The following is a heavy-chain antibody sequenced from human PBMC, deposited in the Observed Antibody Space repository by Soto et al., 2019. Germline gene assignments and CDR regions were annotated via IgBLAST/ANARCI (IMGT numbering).Heavy chain of an antibody. CDR1: GGTFSSYA. J-gene: IGHJ4*02. CDR2: IIPIFGTA. D-gene: IGHD3-10*01. V-gene: IGHV1-69*13. Sequence: GASVKVSCKASGGTFSSYAISWVRQAPGQGLEWMGGIIPIFGTANYAQKFQGRVTITADESTSTAYMELSSLRSEDTAVYYCARVFRGMVTYAYFDYCGQGPLGTVSS. CDR3: ARVFRGMVTYAYFDY.